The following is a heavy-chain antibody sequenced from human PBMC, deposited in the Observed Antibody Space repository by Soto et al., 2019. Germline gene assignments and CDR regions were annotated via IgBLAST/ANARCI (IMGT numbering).Heavy chain of an antibody. CDR3: ARVGSYCRSTSCFDY. V-gene: IGHV1-18*01. D-gene: IGHD2-2*01. Sequence: ASVKVSCKASGYTFTNFGISWLRQAPGQGLDWMGWISAYSGNIDYAQRFQGRVSMTTDTSTSTAYMELRGLRSDDTAVYYCARVGSYCRSTSCFDYWGQGTLLTVSS. CDR2: ISAYSGNI. J-gene: IGHJ4*02. CDR1: GYTFTNFG.